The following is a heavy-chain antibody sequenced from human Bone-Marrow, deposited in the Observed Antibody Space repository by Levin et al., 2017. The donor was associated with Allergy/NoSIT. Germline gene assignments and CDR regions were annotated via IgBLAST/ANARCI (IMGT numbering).Heavy chain of an antibody. D-gene: IGHD2-21*01. CDR1: GDGFTNYW. CDR2: IYPDDSDT. J-gene: IGHJ3*02. V-gene: IGHV5-51*01. Sequence: VASVKVSCKGSGDGFTNYWIGWVRQKPGQGLEWMGRIYPDDSDTRYNPSFQGQVTISVDKSISTAFLQWSSLKASDTAMYYCARQFPVFNIWGQGTMVTVSS. CDR3: ARQFPVFNI.